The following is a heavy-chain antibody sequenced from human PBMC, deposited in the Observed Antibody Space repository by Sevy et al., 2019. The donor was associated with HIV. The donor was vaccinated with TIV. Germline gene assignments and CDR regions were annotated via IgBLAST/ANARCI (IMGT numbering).Heavy chain of an antibody. Sequence: GGSLRLSCAASGFTFSSYGMHWVRQAPGKGLEWVAVIWYDGSNKYYADSVKGRFTISRDNSKTTMYLQMNRLRAEDTAVYYCARESGGSSARAFDIWGQGTMVTVSS. CDR3: ARESGGSSARAFDI. V-gene: IGHV3-33*01. CDR2: IWYDGSNK. CDR1: GFTFSSYG. J-gene: IGHJ3*02. D-gene: IGHD1-26*01.